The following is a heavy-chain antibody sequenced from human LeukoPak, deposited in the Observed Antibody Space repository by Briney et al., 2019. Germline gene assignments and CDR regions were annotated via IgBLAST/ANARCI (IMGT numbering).Heavy chain of an antibody. CDR3: AKEYYDFWSGYGRDYYYYYYMDV. J-gene: IGHJ6*03. CDR2: IRYDGSSK. CDR1: GFTFSSYG. V-gene: IGHV3-30*02. D-gene: IGHD3-3*01. Sequence: GGSLRLSCAASGFTFSSYGMHWVRQAPGKGLEWVAFIRYDGSSKYYAGSVKGRFTISRDSSKNTLYLQMNSLRAEDTAVYYCAKEYYDFWSGYGRDYYYYYYMDVWGKGTTVTVSS.